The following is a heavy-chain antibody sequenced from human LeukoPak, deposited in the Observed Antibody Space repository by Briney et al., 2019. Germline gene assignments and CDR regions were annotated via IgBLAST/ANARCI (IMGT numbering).Heavy chain of an antibody. CDR3: TKLSDCGDDCYDRPHWFDP. V-gene: IGHV4-59*08. CDR1: GGSMTGYY. J-gene: IGHJ5*02. Sequence: SETLSLTCTVSGGSMTGYYWAWIRQPPGKRLEWIGYVHSSGGTKYNPSLKSRVTVSIDMSRYHFSLNVRSVTAADTATYYCTKLSDCGDDCYDRPHWFDPWGQGRLVTVSS. D-gene: IGHD2-21*02. CDR2: VHSSGGT.